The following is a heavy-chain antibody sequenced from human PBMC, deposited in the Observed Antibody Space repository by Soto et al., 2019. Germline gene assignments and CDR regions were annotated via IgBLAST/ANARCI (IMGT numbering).Heavy chain of an antibody. V-gene: IGHV4-30-2*01. CDR3: TRGDCSGGSCYSPPPLNFDN. CDR1: GGSIRSAGYS. J-gene: IGHJ4*02. D-gene: IGHD2-15*01. Sequence: QLQLQESGSGLVKPSQTLSLICGVSGGSIRSAGYSWNWIRQPPGKGLEWIGYIYHSGSFFYNPSLKSRVTISVDSSNNQFSLRLNSVTAADTAVYYCTRGDCSGGSCYSPPPLNFDNWGQGALVTVSS. CDR2: IYHSGSF.